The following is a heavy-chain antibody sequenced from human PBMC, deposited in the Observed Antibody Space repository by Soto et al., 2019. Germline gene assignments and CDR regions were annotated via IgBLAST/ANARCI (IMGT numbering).Heavy chain of an antibody. J-gene: IGHJ4*02. Sequence: QVQLVQSGAEVKKPGSSVKVSCKASGGTFSSYPISWVRQAPGQGLEWMGRIIPILGIANYAQKFQGRVTITADKSTSTADMELSSLRSEDTAVYYCARDPSAGDSAGYWGQGTLVTVSS. CDR3: ARDPSAGDSAGY. CDR1: GGTFSSYP. CDR2: IIPILGIA. D-gene: IGHD2-21*01. V-gene: IGHV1-69*04.